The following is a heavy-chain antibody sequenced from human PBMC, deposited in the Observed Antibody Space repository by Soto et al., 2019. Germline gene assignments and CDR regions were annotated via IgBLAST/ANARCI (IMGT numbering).Heavy chain of an antibody. CDR1: GGTFSSYA. CDR2: IIPIFGTA. Sequence: QVQLVQSGAEVKKPGSSVKVSCKASGGTFSSYAISWVRQAPGQGLEWMGGIIPIFGTANYAQKFQGRVTITADESTSTAYMELSSLRSEDTAVYYCAALGAGGEMATSTWFDPWGQGTLVTVSS. J-gene: IGHJ5*02. V-gene: IGHV1-69*12. D-gene: IGHD3-16*01. CDR3: AALGAGGEMATSTWFDP.